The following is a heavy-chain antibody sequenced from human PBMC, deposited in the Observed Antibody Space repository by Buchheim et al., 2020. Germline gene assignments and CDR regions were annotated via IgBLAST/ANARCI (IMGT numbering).Heavy chain of an antibody. CDR2: ISSSSSYT. D-gene: IGHD2-2*01. Sequence: QVQLVESGGGLVKPGGSLRLSCAASGFTFSDYYMSWIRQAPGKGLEWVSYISSSSSYTNYADSVKGRFTISRDNAKNSLYLQMNSLRAEDTAVYYCARDPGIVVVPAALSGWFGGADYYMDVWGKGTT. CDR1: GFTFSDYY. V-gene: IGHV3-11*06. J-gene: IGHJ6*03. CDR3: ARDPGIVVVPAALSGWFGGADYYMDV.